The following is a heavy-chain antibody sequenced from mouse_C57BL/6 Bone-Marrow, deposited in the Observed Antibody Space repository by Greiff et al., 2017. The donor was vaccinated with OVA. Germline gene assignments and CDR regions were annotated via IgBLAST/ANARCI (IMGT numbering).Heavy chain of an antibody. CDR1: GYTFTDYY. Sequence: EVQLQQSGPELVKPGASVKISCKASGYTFTDYYMNWVKQSHGKSLEWIGDINPNNGGTSYNQKFKGKATLTVDKSSSTAYMELRSLTSEDSAVYYGARGLWSFYWYFDVWGTGTTVTVSS. J-gene: IGHJ1*03. CDR3: ARGLWSFYWYFDV. CDR2: INPNNGGT. V-gene: IGHV1-26*01. D-gene: IGHD1-1*02.